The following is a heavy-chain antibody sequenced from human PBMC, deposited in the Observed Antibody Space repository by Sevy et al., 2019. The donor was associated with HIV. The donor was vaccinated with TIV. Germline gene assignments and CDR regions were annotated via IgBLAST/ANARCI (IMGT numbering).Heavy chain of an antibody. CDR1: GFTFRSYS. CDR2: ISSSGSTI. CDR3: ARNERTRANWFDP. Sequence: GWSLRLSCAASGFTFRSYSMNWVRQAPGKGLEWVSYISSSGSTIYYAESVEGRVTISRDNAHNSLYLQMNSLRVEDTAVYYCARNERTRANWFDPWGQGTLVTVSS. V-gene: IGHV3-48*04. J-gene: IGHJ5*02.